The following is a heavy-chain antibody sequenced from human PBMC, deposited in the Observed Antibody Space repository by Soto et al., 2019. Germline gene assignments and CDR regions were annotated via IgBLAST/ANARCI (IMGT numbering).Heavy chain of an antibody. CDR3: ARHKNDYGRFNWFDP. D-gene: IGHD3-10*01. Sequence: QLQLQESGPGQVRPSETLSLTCTVSGGSLSSSDYYWGWIRQSPGMGLQWMGVMSYTANTYYNPSLRSRATISRARSNSQFSLRRRSVPAAYTAVYYCARHKNDYGRFNWFDPWGQGTPVTVSS. CDR2: MSYTANT. J-gene: IGHJ5*02. V-gene: IGHV4-39*01. CDR1: GGSLSSSDYY.